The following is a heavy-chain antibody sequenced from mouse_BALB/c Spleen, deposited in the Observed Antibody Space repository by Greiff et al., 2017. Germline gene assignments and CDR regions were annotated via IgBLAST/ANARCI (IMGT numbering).Heavy chain of an antibody. D-gene: IGHD2-4*01. CDR3: AYDYDRVFAY. J-gene: IGHJ3*01. V-gene: IGHV1-66*01. CDR1: GYSFTSYY. CDR2: IFPGSGNT. Sequence: VQLHQSGPELVKPGASVKISCKASGYSFTSYYIHWVKQRPGQGLEWIGWIFPGSGNTKYNEKFKGKATLTADTSSSTAYMQLSSLTSGDSAVYFCAYDYDRVFAYWGQGTLVTVSA.